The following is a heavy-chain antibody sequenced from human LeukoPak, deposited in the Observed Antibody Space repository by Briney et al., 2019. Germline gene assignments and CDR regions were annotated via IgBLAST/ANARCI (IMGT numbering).Heavy chain of an antibody. J-gene: IGHJ6*02. CDR1: GGSISSYY. CDR3: ARGTTGYYYYYGMDV. V-gene: IGHV4-59*01. Sequence: PSETLSLTCTVSGGSISSYYWSWIRQPPGKGLEWIGYIYYSGSTNHNPSLKSRVTISVDTSKNQFSLKLSSVTAADTAVYYCARGTTGYYYYYGMDVWGQGTTVTVSS. D-gene: IGHD4-11*01. CDR2: IYYSGST.